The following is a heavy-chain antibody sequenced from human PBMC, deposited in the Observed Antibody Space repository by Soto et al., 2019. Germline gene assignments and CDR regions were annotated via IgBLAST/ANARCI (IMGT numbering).Heavy chain of an antibody. V-gene: IGHV1-18*04. D-gene: IGHD4-17*01. J-gene: IGHJ4*02. Sequence: ASVKVSCKASGYTFTSYYMHWVRQAPGQGLEWMGWISAYNGNTNYAQKLQGRVTMTTDTSTGTAYMELRSLRSVDTAVYYCARGTDYERYVDYWGQGTLVTVSS. CDR3: ARGTDYERYVDY. CDR2: ISAYNGNT. CDR1: GYTFTSYY.